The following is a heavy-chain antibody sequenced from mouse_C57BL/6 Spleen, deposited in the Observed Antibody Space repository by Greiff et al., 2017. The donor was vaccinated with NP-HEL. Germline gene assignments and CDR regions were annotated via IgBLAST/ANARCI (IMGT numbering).Heavy chain of an antibody. J-gene: IGHJ4*01. D-gene: IGHD1-1*01. CDR1: GYTFTSYW. V-gene: IGHV1-64*01. CDR3: AITTVVPHAMDY. CDR2: IHPNSGST. Sequence: QVQLQQPGAELVKPGASVKLSCKASGYTFTSYWMHWVKQRPGQGLEWIGMIHPNSGSTNYNEKFKSKATLTVDKSSSTAYMQLSSLTSEDSAVYYCAITTVVPHAMDYWGQGTSVTVSS.